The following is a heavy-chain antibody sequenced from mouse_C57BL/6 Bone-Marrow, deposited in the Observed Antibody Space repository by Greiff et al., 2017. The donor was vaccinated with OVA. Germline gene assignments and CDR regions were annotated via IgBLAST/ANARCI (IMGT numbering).Heavy chain of an antibody. CDR2: IYPGSGST. CDR3: ARGITTEVEGFAY. CDR1: GYTFTSYW. V-gene: IGHV1-55*01. D-gene: IGHD1-1*01. Sequence: QVQLQQPGAELVKPGASVKMSCKASGYTFTSYWITWVKQRPGQGLEWIGDIYPGSGSTNYNEKFKSKATLTVDTSSSTAYMQLSSLTSEDAAVYCCARGITTEVEGFAYWGQGTLVTVAA. J-gene: IGHJ3*01.